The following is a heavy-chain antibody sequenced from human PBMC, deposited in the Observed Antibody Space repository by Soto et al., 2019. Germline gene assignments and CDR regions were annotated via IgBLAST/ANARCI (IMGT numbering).Heavy chain of an antibody. D-gene: IGHD3-22*01. CDR3: ARTEDSDISGDADWFDP. Sequence: TSETLSLTCTVSGASISSDYWGWVRQAPGKGLEWIGHIAYSGSTRYNPSLKSRVSISVDTSKNQFSLRLSSVSAADTAVYYCARTEDSDISGDADWFDPWGQG. J-gene: IGHJ5*02. CDR1: GASISSDY. V-gene: IGHV4-59*01. CDR2: IAYSGST.